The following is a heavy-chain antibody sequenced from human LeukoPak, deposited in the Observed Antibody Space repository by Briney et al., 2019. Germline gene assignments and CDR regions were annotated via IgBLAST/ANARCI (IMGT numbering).Heavy chain of an antibody. Sequence: SVKVSCKASGGTFSSYAISWVRQAPGQGLEWTGGITPIFGTANYAQKFQGRVTITTDESTSTAYMELSSLRSEDTAVYYCARAASTGTFDYYYYYMDVWGKGTTVTVSS. CDR1: GGTFSSYA. CDR3: ARAASTGTFDYYYYYMDV. V-gene: IGHV1-69*05. J-gene: IGHJ6*03. D-gene: IGHD1-1*01. CDR2: ITPIFGTA.